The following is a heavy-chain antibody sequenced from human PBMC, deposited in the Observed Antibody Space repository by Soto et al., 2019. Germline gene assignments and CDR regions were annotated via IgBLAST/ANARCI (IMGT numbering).Heavy chain of an antibody. V-gene: IGHV5-51*01. Sequence: PGESLKISCKGSGYSFTSYWIGWVRQMPGKGLEWMGIIYPGDSDTRYSPSFQGQVTISADKSISTAYLQWSSLKASDTAMYYCAGSQDGSVYYYYGMDVWGQGTTVTVSS. D-gene: IGHD5-12*01. CDR3: AGSQDGSVYYYYGMDV. CDR2: IYPGDSDT. J-gene: IGHJ6*02. CDR1: GYSFTSYW.